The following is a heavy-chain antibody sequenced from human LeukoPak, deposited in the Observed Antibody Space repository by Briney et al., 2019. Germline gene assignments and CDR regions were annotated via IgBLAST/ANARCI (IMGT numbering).Heavy chain of an antibody. D-gene: IGHD6-19*01. CDR3: ATRGGYSSGWAY. CDR1: GYTFTSYD. V-gene: IGHV1-46*01. CDR2: INPSGGST. Sequence: GASVKVSCKASGYTFTSYDINWVRQAPGQGLEWMGIINPSGGSTSYAQKFQGRVTMTRDTSTSTVYMELSSLRSEDTAVYYCATRGGYSSGWAYWGQGTLVTVSS. J-gene: IGHJ4*02.